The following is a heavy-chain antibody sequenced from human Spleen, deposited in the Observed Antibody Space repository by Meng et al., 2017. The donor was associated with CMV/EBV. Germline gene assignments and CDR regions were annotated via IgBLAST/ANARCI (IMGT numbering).Heavy chain of an antibody. CDR1: GFTFSSYA. V-gene: IGHV3-48*04. CDR3: TTDRTYTYYYGLGRYYRLTW. CDR2: ISPSAGTI. J-gene: IGHJ4*02. Sequence: GGSLRLSCAASGFTFSSYAMNWVRQAPGKGLEWVSSISPSAGTISYADSVKGRFSISRDNAKNSLYLRMNSLKSEDTAVYYCTTDRTYTYYYGLGRYYRLTWWGQGTLVTVSS. D-gene: IGHD3-10*01.